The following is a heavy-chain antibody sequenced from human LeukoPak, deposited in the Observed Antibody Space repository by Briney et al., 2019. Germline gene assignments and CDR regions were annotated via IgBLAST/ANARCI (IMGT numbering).Heavy chain of an antibody. CDR3: AKDRYRGLNTIDY. CDR1: EFTFSTYG. D-gene: IGHD1-1*01. V-gene: IGHV3-30*18. Sequence: GGSLRLSCAASEFTFSTYGMHWVRQAPGKGLEWVAVISYDGSYKFYADSVKGRFTISRDNSKSTLYLQMNSLRAEDTDVYYCAKDRYRGLNTIDYWGQGTLVTVSS. J-gene: IGHJ4*02. CDR2: ISYDGSYK.